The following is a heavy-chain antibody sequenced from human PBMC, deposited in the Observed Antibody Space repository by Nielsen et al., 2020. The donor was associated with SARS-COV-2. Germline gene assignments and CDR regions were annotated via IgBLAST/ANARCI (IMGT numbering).Heavy chain of an antibody. V-gene: IGHV1-3*01. J-gene: IGHJ3*02. CDR1: GYTFTSYA. CDR3: ARWVAAADAFDI. CDR2: INAGNGNT. Sequence: ASVKVSCKASGYTFTSYAMHWVRQAPGQRLEWMGWINAGNGNTKYSQKFQGRVTITRDTSASTAYMELSSLGSEDTAVYYCARWVAAADAFDIWGQGTMVTVSS. D-gene: IGHD6-13*01.